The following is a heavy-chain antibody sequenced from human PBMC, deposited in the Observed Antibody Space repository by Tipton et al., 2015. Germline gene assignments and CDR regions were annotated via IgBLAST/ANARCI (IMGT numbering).Heavy chain of an antibody. CDR3: TRYVYGVIPSGVY. CDR1: GVSISSRNW. CDR2: MYYGGTT. J-gene: IGHJ4*02. D-gene: IGHD3-3*01. Sequence: TLSLTCDVSGVSISSRNWWSWVRQPPGKGLEWIGEMYYGGTTNYNPSLKSRVTMSLDKAKNQFSLRLIPVTAADTAIYYCTRYVYGVIPSGVYWGQGTLVTVSS. V-gene: IGHV4-4*02.